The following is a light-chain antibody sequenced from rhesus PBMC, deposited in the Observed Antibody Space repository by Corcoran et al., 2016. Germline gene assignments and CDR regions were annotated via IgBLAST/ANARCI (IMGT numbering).Light chain of an antibody. CDR2: EVN. CDR1: SSDIGGYNY. V-gene: IGLV2-32*02. CDR3: RSYAGSNSYI. J-gene: IGLJ1*01. Sequence: ALTQPRSVSGSPGQSVTISCTGTSSDIGGYNYVSWYQQHPGTAPKLMIYEVNRRPSGVFDRFSGSKSGNTASLTISGLLAEDDAHYYCRSYAGSNSYIFGDGTRLTVL.